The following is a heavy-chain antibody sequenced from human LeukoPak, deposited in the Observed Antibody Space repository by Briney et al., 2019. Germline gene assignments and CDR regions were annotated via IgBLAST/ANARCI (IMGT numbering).Heavy chain of an antibody. D-gene: IGHD3-10*01. CDR3: AKGPRYYYGSGSYPDS. J-gene: IGHJ4*02. CDR1: GFTFDDYA. CDR2: ISGDGGST. Sequence: GGSLRLSCAASGFTFDDYAMHWVRHAPGKGLEWVSLISGDGGSTYYADSVKGRFTISRDNSKNSLYLQMNSLRTEDTALYYCAKGPRYYYGSGSYPDSWGQGALVTVSS. V-gene: IGHV3-43*02.